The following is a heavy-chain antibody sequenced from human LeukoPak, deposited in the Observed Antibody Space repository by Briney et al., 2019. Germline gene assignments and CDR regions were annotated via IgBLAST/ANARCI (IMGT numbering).Heavy chain of an antibody. Sequence: GGSLRLSCAASGSTFSSYAMSWVRQAPGKGLEWVSAISGSGGSTYYADSVKGRFTISRDNSKNMLYLQMNSLRAEDTAVYYCAKDSAGTTPYYFDYWGQGTLVTVSS. CDR1: GSTFSSYA. CDR2: ISGSGGST. J-gene: IGHJ4*02. CDR3: AKDSAGTTPYYFDY. D-gene: IGHD2/OR15-2a*01. V-gene: IGHV3-23*01.